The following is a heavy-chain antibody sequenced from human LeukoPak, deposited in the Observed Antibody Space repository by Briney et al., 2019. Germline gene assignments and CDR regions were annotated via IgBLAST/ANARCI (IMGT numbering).Heavy chain of an antibody. V-gene: IGHV4-59*12. CDR2: IYYSGST. J-gene: IGHJ4*02. CDR1: GGSISSYY. D-gene: IGHD6-6*01. Sequence: SETLSLTCTVSGGSISSYYWSWIRQPPGKGLEWIGYIYYSGSTNYNPSLKSRVTISVDTSKNQFSLKLSSVTAADTAVYYCARAFSIAAPPGYWGQGTLVTVSS. CDR3: ARAFSIAAPPGY.